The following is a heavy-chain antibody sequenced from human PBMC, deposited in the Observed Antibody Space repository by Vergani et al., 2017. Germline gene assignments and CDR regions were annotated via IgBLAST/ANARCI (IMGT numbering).Heavy chain of an antibody. CDR2: ISYDGSNK. CDR3: AGGPTVVTLSAPLTHEIFDY. V-gene: IGHV3-30*03. J-gene: IGHJ4*02. D-gene: IGHD4-23*01. CDR1: GFTFSSYG. Sequence: QVQLVESGGGVVQPGRSLRLSCAASGFTFSSYGMHWVRQAPGKGLEWVAVISYDGSNKYYADSVKGRFTISRDNSKNTLYLQMNSLRAEDTAVYYCAGGPTVVTLSAPLTHEIFDYWGQGTLVTVSS.